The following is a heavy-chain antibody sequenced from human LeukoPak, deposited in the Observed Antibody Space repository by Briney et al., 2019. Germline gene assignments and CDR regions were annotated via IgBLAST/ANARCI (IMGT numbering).Heavy chain of an antibody. D-gene: IGHD6-19*01. CDR2: INHSGST. Sequence: SETLSLTCAVYGGSFSGYYWSWIRQPPGKGLEWIGEINHSGSTNYNPSLKSRVTISLDTSKNQFSLKLSSVTAADTAVYYCARVYSSGWYKATFDVFDIWGQGTMVTVSS. CDR3: ARVYSSGWYKATFDVFDI. J-gene: IGHJ3*02. CDR1: GGSFSGYY. V-gene: IGHV4-34*01.